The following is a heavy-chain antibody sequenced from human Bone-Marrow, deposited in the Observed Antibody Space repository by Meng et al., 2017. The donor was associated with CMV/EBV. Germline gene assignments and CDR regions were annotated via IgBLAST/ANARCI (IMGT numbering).Heavy chain of an antibody. CDR1: GFPFGDYA. CDR2: IRSKAYGGTT. Sequence: GESLKLSCTASGFPFGDYAMSWVRQAPGKGLEWVGFIRSKAYGGTTEYAASVKGRFTISRDDSKSIAYLQMNSLKTEDTAVYYCTRDNTGTGKYYIDHWGQGTLVTVSS. D-gene: IGHD1-1*01. J-gene: IGHJ4*02. CDR3: TRDNTGTGKYYIDH. V-gene: IGHV3-49*04.